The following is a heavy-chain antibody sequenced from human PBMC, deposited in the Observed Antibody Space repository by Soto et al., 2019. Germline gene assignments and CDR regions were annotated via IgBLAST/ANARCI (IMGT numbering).Heavy chain of an antibody. D-gene: IGHD6-19*01. Sequence: QVQLVESGGGVVQPGRSLRLSCAASGFTFSSYAMHWVRQAPGKGLEWVAVISYDGSNKYYADSVKGRFTISRDNSKNTLYLQMNSLRAEDTAVYYCARDIEQWLVGYGMDVWGQGTTVTVSS. CDR2: ISYDGSNK. V-gene: IGHV3-30-3*01. J-gene: IGHJ6*02. CDR1: GFTFSSYA. CDR3: ARDIEQWLVGYGMDV.